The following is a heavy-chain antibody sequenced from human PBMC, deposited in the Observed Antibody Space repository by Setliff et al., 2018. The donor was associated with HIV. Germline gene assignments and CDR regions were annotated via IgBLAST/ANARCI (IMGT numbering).Heavy chain of an antibody. V-gene: IGHV4-28*03. Sequence: SETLSLTCVVSGYSISSSNWWGWIRQPPGKGLEWIGYIHHSGSYYYNPSLKSRLTISVDTSKNQFSLRLDSVTAADTAVYYCARAPRLTRIFTPLYFDYWGQGALVTVSS. J-gene: IGHJ4*02. CDR1: GYSISSSNW. CDR2: IHHSGSY. D-gene: IGHD3-9*01. CDR3: ARAPRLTRIFTPLYFDY.